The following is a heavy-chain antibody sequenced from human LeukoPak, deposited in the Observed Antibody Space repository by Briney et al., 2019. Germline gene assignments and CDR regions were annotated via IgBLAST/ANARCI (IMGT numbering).Heavy chain of an antibody. CDR1: GGSVSSTTYY. D-gene: IGHD3-10*01. V-gene: IGHV4-39*01. Sequence: NPSETLSLTCTVSGGSVSSTTYYWSWIRQPPGKGLEWIASINYSGSTYYNPSLKSRDTISVDTSENQFSLKLSSVTAADTAVYYCARYVVYGSGKYYFDYWGQGTLCTVSS. CDR2: INYSGST. CDR3: ARYVVYGSGKYYFDY. J-gene: IGHJ4*02.